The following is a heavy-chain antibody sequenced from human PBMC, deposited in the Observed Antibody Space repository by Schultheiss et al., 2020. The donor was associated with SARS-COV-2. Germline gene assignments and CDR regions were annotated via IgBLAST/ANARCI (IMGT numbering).Heavy chain of an antibody. CDR2: FMSMFGPV. CDR3: ASGQGDFDL. Sequence: KISCKASGGTFIGHGINWVRQAPGQGLEWLGGFMSMFGPVKYPQKFQGRVNITADKSTTTAYMELRSLISDDTALYYCASGQGDFDLWGQGTLVTVSS. CDR1: GGTFIGHG. V-gene: IGHV1-69*06. J-gene: IGHJ4*02.